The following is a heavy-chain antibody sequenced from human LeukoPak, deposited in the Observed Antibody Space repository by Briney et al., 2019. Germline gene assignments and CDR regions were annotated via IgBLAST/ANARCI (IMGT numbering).Heavy chain of an antibody. J-gene: IGHJ4*02. CDR1: GFTFSNAW. Sequence: GGSLRLSCAGSGFTFSNAWISWGRRAPGRGLEWVGRITSKTVGRTTDNPAPAKGTFTISRDDSKNTLYLQITSLKTEDTAMYYCTTVISGVNGDYVWYDYWGQGPLVTVSS. D-gene: IGHD4-17*01. V-gene: IGHV3-15*01. CDR3: TTVISGVNGDYVWYDY. CDR2: ITSKTVGRTT.